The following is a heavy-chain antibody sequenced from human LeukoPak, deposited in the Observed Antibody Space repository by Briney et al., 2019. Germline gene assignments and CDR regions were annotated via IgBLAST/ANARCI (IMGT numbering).Heavy chain of an antibody. CDR3: ARVGSSGWYFHYYYYYYMDV. V-gene: IGHV7-4-1*02. CDR2: INTNTGNP. J-gene: IGHJ6*03. Sequence: ASVKVSCKASGYTFTSYAMNWVRQAPGQGLERMGWINTNTGNPTYAQGFTGRFVFSLDTSVCTAYLQISSLKAEDTAVYYCARVGSSGWYFHYYYYYYMDVWGKGTTVTVSS. D-gene: IGHD6-19*01. CDR1: GYTFTSYA.